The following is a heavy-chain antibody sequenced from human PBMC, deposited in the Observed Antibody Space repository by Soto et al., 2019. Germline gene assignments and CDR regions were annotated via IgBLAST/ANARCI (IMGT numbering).Heavy chain of an antibody. CDR3: ASSRAAGDFDY. CDR2: ISYDGSNK. V-gene: IGHV3-30-3*01. J-gene: IGHJ4*02. CDR1: GFTFSSYA. D-gene: IGHD6-13*01. Sequence: GGSLRLSCAASGFTFSSYAMHWVRQAPGKGLEWVAVISYDGSNKYYADSVKGRFTISRDNSKNTLYLQMNSLRAEDTAVYYCASSRAAGDFDYWGQGTLVTVSS.